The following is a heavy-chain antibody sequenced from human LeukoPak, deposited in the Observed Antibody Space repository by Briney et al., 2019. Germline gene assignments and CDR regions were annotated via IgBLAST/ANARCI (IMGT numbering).Heavy chain of an antibody. CDR1: GLTFSSYS. D-gene: IGHD2-2*01. V-gene: IGHV3-21*01. CDR3: ARAPGGYCSSTSCYVWFDP. Sequence: KPGGSLRLSCAASGLTFSSYSMNWVRQAPGKGLEWVSSISSSSSYIYYADSVKGRFTISRDNAKNSLYLQMNSLRAEDTAVYYCARAPGGYCSSTSCYVWFDPWGQGTLVTVSS. J-gene: IGHJ5*02. CDR2: ISSSSSYI.